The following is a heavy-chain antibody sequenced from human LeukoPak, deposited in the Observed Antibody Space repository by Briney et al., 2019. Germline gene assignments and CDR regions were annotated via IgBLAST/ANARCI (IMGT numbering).Heavy chain of an antibody. D-gene: IGHD3-10*01. Sequence: GGSLRLSCAASGFTFSSYAMHWVRQAPGKGLEWVAVISYDGSNKFYADSVKGRFTLSRDNSKNTLYLQMNSLRIEDTAAYYCGRGSVGFGELNYWGQGTLVTVSS. V-gene: IGHV3-30-3*01. CDR1: GFTFSSYA. CDR2: ISYDGSNK. J-gene: IGHJ4*02. CDR3: GRGSVGFGELNY.